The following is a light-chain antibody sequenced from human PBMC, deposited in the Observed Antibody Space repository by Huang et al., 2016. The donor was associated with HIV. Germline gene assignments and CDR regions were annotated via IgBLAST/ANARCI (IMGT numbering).Light chain of an antibody. Sequence: DIVMTQSPLSLPVTPGESASISCRSSQSLLHRNGYNYLDWYLQKPGQSPQLLIYLGSNRASGGPDRCSGSGAGTDFTLKISRVEAEDVGVYYCMQALQTPKLTFGGGTKVEIK. V-gene: IGKV2-28*01. CDR1: QSLLHRNGYNY. J-gene: IGKJ4*01. CDR2: LGS. CDR3: MQALQTPKLT.